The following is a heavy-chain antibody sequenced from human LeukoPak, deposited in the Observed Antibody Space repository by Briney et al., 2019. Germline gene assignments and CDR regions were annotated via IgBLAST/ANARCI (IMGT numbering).Heavy chain of an antibody. D-gene: IGHD4-23*01. CDR1: GGSISSYY. J-gene: IGHJ3*02. CDR3: ARGGTAVIAPYAFDI. Sequence: SETLSLTCTVSGGSISSYYWIWIRQPPGKGLEWIGYIYYSGSTNCNPSVKSRVAMSVDTSKKQFSLKLSSLTAADTAVYYCARGGTAVIAPYAFDIWGQGTMVTVSS. CDR2: IYYSGST. V-gene: IGHV4-59*01.